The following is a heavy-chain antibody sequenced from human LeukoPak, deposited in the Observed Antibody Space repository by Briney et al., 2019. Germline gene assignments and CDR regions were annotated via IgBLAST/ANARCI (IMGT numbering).Heavy chain of an antibody. CDR2: IIPIFGTA. V-gene: IGHV1-69*05. Sequence: SVSVSCNVSRGTFSSYAISWVRQAPGQGLEWMGRIIPIFGTANYAQKYQDRVTITTDESTSTAYMERSRLRSKDTAVYYCARARPTIWYAFDIWAKGQWSPSLQ. CDR3: ARARPTIWYAFDI. CDR1: RGTFSSYA. D-gene: IGHD3-3*01. J-gene: IGHJ3*02.